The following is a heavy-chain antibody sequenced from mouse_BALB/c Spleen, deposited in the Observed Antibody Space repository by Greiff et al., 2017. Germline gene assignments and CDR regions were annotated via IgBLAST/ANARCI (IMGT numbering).Heavy chain of an antibody. J-gene: IGHJ1*01. V-gene: IGHV14-3*02. CDR1: GFNIKDTY. CDR2: IDPANGNT. Sequence: EVQLQQSGAELVKPGASVKLSCTASGFNIKDTYMHWVKQRPEQGLEWIGRIDPANGNTKYDPKFQGKATITADTSSNTAYLQLSSLTSEDTAVYYCAFYGYDGWYFDVWGAGTTVTVSS. CDR3: AFYGYDGWYFDV. D-gene: IGHD2-2*01.